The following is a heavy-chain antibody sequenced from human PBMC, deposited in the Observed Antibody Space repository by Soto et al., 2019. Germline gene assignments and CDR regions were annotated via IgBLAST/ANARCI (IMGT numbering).Heavy chain of an antibody. D-gene: IGHD3-3*01. J-gene: IGHJ4*02. CDR1: GITFSDNS. V-gene: IGHV3-21*01. Sequence: EVQLVESGGGLVKPGGSLRLSCAASGITFSDNSMKWVRQAPGMGLEWVSSISSTSTYIFYADSVKGRFTISRDNAKNSLYLQMNSLRAEDTAVYHCARQRDGREWDYWGQGTLVTVSS. CDR3: ARQRDGREWDY. CDR2: ISSTSTYI.